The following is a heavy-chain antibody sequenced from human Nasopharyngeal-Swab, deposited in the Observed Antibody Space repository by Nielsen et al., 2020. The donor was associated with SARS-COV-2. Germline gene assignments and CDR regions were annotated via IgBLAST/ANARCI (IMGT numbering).Heavy chain of an antibody. CDR3: ARVKLRLGELSLASKAFYYYYGMDV. D-gene: IGHD3-16*02. J-gene: IGHJ6*02. V-gene: IGHV1-69*10. Sequence: SVKVSCKASGGTFSSYAISWVRQAPGQGLEWIGGIIPILGIANYAQKFQGRVTITADKSTSTAYMELSSLRSEDTAVYYCARVKLRLGELSLASKAFYYYYGMDVWGQGTTVTVSS. CDR1: GGTFSSYA. CDR2: IIPILGIA.